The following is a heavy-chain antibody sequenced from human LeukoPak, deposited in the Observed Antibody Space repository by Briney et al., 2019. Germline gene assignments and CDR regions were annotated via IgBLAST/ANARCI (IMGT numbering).Heavy chain of an antibody. D-gene: IGHD3-22*01. CDR1: GGSITSNSYY. Sequence: PSETLSLTCSVSGGSITSNSYYWGWIRQPPGNGLEWIGSIYYSGSTYYNPSLKSRVTISVGTSKNQFSLKLSSVNAADTAVYYCAREDWNYYDSSGPAGYWGQGTLVTVSS. V-gene: IGHV4-39*07. CDR3: AREDWNYYDSSGPAGY. J-gene: IGHJ4*02. CDR2: IYYSGST.